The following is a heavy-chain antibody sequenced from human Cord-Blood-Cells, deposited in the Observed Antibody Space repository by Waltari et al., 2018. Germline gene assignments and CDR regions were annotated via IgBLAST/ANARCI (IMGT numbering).Heavy chain of an antibody. V-gene: IGHV4-34*01. CDR2: INHSGST. D-gene: IGHD4-17*01. CDR3: ASGSTVPHNWLDP. CDR1: GGSFSGYY. J-gene: IGHJ5*02. Sequence: QVQLQQWGAGLLKPSETLSLTCAVYGGSFSGYYWSWIRQPPGKGLEWIGEINHSGSTNYNPSLKSRVTISVDTSENRFSLKRSSVTAADTAVYYGASGSTVPHNWLDPWGQGTLVTVSS.